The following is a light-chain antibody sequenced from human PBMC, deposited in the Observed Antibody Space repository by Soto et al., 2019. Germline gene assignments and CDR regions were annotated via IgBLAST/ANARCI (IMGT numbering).Light chain of an antibody. CDR1: QSVDSTF. CDR3: QQYMSPVT. Sequence: EIVLTQSPGSLSLSPGERATLSCRASQSVDSTFFAWYQKKPGQAPRLLMYGVSKRATGIPDRFSCSGAGTDLTLTISRLEPEDFAVYYCQQYMSPVTFGQGTRVEIK. CDR2: GVS. J-gene: IGKJ1*01. V-gene: IGKV3-20*01.